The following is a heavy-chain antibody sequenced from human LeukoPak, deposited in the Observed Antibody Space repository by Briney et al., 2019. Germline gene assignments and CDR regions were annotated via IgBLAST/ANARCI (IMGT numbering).Heavy chain of an antibody. D-gene: IGHD1-1*01. J-gene: IGHJ3*02. V-gene: IGHV3-74*01. CDR1: GFTFSSYW. Sequence: GGSLRLSCAASGFTFSSYWMHWIRQAPGKGQVWVAHITSDGRSTGYADSVKGRFTISRDNAKNTLYLQMNSLRADDTAVYYCARGGNCCFDIWGQGTVVTVSS. CDR3: ARGGNCCFDI. CDR2: ITSDGRST.